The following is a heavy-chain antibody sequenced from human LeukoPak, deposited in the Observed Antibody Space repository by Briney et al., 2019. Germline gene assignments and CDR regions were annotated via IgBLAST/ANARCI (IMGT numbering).Heavy chain of an antibody. CDR2: IKEDVSRK. D-gene: IGHD6-19*01. CDR3: ARDHAVAGIDY. V-gene: IGHV3-7*01. Sequence: GGSLRLSCAASGFTFSSHWMSWVRQAPGKGLEWVANIKEDVSRKYYVDSVKGRFTISRDNSKNSLYLQMNSLRVEDTALYYCARDHAVAGIDYWGQGTLVTVSS. CDR1: GFTFSSHW. J-gene: IGHJ4*02.